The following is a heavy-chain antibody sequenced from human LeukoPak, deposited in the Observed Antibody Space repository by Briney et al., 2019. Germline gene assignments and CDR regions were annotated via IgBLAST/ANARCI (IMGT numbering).Heavy chain of an antibody. CDR1: GFTFSSYT. V-gene: IGHV3-21*01. Sequence: GGSLRLSCAASGFTFSSYTMNWARQPPGKGLQWVSSISSSSSLIYYADSVKGRFTISRDNAKNSLYLQMNSLRAEDTAVYYCASSVVSGYWGQGTLLTVSS. CDR2: ISSSSSLI. CDR3: ASSVVSGY. J-gene: IGHJ4*02. D-gene: IGHD4-23*01.